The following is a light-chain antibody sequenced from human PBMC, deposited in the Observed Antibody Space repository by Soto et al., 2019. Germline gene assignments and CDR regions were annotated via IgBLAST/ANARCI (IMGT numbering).Light chain of an antibody. CDR3: QQYNKCPRT. J-gene: IGKJ1*01. CDR2: GAS. Sequence: VMTEQTGTRSMXPGRXPNRXXGASQSVSSNLAWYQQKPGQANRLIIYGASTRATGITDRLSDSGSGTEFTLTISSLQSEDFAVYYCQQYNKCPRTFGHMTKVDLK. V-gene: IGKV3-15*01. CDR1: QSVSSN.